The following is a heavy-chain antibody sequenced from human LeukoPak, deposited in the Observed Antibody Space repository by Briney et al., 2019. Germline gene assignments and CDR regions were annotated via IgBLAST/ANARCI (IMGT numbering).Heavy chain of an antibody. CDR1: GFTFSRYT. CDR3: ARDLVSRSNY. J-gene: IGHJ4*02. V-gene: IGHV3-21*01. CDR2: ISSSGYYI. Sequence: PGGSLRLSCAASGFTFSRYTMNWVRQSPGKGLEWVSSISSSGYYIYYADSVKGRFTISRDNAKNSLYLQMNSLRAEDTAVYYCARDLVSRSNYWGRGTPVTVSS. D-gene: IGHD6-6*01.